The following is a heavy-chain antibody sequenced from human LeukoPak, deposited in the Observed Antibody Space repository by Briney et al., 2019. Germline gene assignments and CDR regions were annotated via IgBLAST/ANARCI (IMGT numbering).Heavy chain of an antibody. J-gene: IGHJ3*02. Sequence: SETLSLTCAVSGYSISSGYYWGWIRQPPEKGLEWIGSIYHSGSTYYNPSLKGRVTISVDTSKNQFSLKLSSVTAADTAVYYCARADDRGGPDAFDIWGQGTMVTVCS. CDR2: IYHSGST. CDR3: ARADDRGGPDAFDI. CDR1: GYSISSGYY. V-gene: IGHV4-38-2*01. D-gene: IGHD1-14*01.